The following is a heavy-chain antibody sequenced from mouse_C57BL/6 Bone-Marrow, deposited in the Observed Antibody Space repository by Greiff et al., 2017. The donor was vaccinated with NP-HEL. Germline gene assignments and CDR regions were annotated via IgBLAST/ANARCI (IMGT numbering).Heavy chain of an antibody. CDR2: IWTGGGT. CDR1: GFSLTSYA. V-gene: IGHV2-9-1*01. D-gene: IGHD1-1*01. CDR3: ARDDYYGSRGYYYAMDY. J-gene: IGHJ4*01. Sequence: QVQLKESGPGLVAPSQSLTITCTVSGFSLTSYAISWVRQPPGKGLEWLGVIWTGGGTNYNSALKSRLSISKDNSKSQVFLKMNSLQTDDTARYYCARDDYYGSRGYYYAMDYWGQGTSVTVSS.